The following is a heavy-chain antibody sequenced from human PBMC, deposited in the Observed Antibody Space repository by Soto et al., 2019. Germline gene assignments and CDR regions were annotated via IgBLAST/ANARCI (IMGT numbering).Heavy chain of an antibody. J-gene: IGHJ5*02. CDR3: ARDPYCSGGSCYSAWFDP. V-gene: IGHV1-2*04. Sequence: ASVKVSCKASGYTFTGYYMHWVRQAPGQGLEWMGWINPNSGGTNYAQKFQGWVTMTRDTSISTAYMELSRLRSDDTAVYYCARDPYCSGGSCYSAWFDPWGQGTLVTV. CDR2: INPNSGGT. CDR1: GYTFTGYY. D-gene: IGHD2-15*01.